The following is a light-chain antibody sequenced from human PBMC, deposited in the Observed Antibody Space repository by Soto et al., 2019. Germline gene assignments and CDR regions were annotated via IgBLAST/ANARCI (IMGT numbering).Light chain of an antibody. V-gene: IGLV3-21*04. CDR3: QVWSTSHDHPGVV. Sequence: SYELTQPPSVSVAPGETARLTCGGNNIGDTSVHWYQQKPGQAPLLVIYYDVDRPSRIPERFSGSNSGNTATLTISRVEAGDEADYYCQVWSTSHDHPGVVFGGGTKLTVL. CDR2: YDV. J-gene: IGLJ2*01. CDR1: NIGDTS.